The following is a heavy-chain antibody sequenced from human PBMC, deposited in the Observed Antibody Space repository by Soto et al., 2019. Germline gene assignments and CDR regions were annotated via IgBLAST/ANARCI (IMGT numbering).Heavy chain of an antibody. Sequence: QVQLVESGGGVVQPGRSLRLSCAASGFTFRSYGMHWVRQAPGKGLEWVAVISYDGSNKYYADSVKGRFTISRDNSKNTLYLQMNSLRAEDTAVYYCAKAPGVSTSPFDPWGQGTLVTVSS. CDR1: GFTFRSYG. J-gene: IGHJ5*02. CDR3: AKAPGVSTSPFDP. CDR2: ISYDGSNK. D-gene: IGHD2-2*01. V-gene: IGHV3-30*18.